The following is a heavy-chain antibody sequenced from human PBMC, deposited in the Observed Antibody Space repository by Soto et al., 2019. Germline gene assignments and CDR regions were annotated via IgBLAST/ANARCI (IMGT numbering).Heavy chain of an antibody. J-gene: IGHJ3*01. Sequence: EVQLVESGGGLVQPGGSLTLSCGVSGFTFSGFWMSWVRQAPGKGLEWVANIKQDGSDKNYVDSMRGRFTISRDNAKNSLYREMNDLRVEDTGVYYCVGGGGSLDFWGQGTVVTVSS. CDR3: VGGGGSLDF. CDR1: GFTFSGFW. CDR2: IKQDGSDK. V-gene: IGHV3-7*04. D-gene: IGHD3-9*01.